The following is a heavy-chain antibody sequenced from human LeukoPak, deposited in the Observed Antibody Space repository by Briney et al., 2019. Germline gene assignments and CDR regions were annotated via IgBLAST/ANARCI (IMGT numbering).Heavy chain of an antibody. V-gene: IGHV3-53*01. D-gene: IGHD4/OR15-4a*01. CDR2: IYSDNT. J-gene: IGHJ4*02. Sequence: GGSLRLSCTVSGFTVSSNSMSWVRQAPGKGLEGGSFIYSDNTHSSDSVTGRFTFSRDNSKTSLYLQMNGLRAEATAVYYCARRAGAYSHPYDYWGQGTLVTVSS. CDR3: ARRAGAYSHPYDY. CDR1: GFTVSSNS.